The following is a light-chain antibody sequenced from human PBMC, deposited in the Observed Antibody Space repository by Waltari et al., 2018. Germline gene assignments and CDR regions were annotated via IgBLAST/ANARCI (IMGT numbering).Light chain of an antibody. Sequence: YELTLPPSVSVSPGQTPSTTSPGDQSGDKYLSWYQQTHAQSPMLLIYQDNKRPSGVPERVSGSNSGNTATLTISETQAMDEADYYCQSWDSTTVVFGGGTKLTVL. CDR1: QSGDKY. CDR3: QSWDSTTVV. V-gene: IGLV3-1*01. J-gene: IGLJ2*01. CDR2: QDN.